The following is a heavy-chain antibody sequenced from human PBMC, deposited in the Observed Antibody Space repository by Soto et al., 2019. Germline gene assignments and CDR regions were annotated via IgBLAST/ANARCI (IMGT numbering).Heavy chain of an antibody. CDR1: GGSISSYY. J-gene: IGHJ6*02. CDR3: ASSIAAAQRDYYYGMDV. D-gene: IGHD6-13*01. CDR2: IYTSGST. V-gene: IGHV4-4*07. Sequence: ETLSLTCTVSGGSISSYYWSWIRQPAGKGLEWIGRIYTSGSTNYNPSLKSRVTMSVDTSKNQFSLKLSSVTAADTAVYYCASSIAAAQRDYYYGMDVWGQGTTVTAP.